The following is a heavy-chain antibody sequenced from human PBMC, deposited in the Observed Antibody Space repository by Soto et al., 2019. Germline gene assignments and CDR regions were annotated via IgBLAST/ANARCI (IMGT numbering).Heavy chain of an antibody. V-gene: IGHV4-34*01. D-gene: IGHD5-12*01. J-gene: IGHJ6*02. Sequence: QVQLQQWGAGLLKPSETLSLTCAVYGGSFSGYYWSWIRQPPGKGLEGIGEINHSGSTNHNPSLKSRVTISVETSNNQFSLKLGSVTAADTAVYYCARGLFPRSGYNRLYYYYYYGMDVWGQGTTVTVSS. CDR2: INHSGST. CDR1: GGSFSGYY. CDR3: ARGLFPRSGYNRLYYYYYYGMDV.